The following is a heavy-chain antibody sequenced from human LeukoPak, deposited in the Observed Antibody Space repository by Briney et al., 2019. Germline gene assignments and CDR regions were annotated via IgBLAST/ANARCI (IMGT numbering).Heavy chain of an antibody. J-gene: IGHJ4*02. D-gene: IGHD7-27*01. CDR1: GYSISSGYY. CDR3: ARLGSNWGSKWYFDY. Sequence: PSETLSLTCAVSGYSISSGYYWGWIRQPPRKGLEWIGSIYHSGSTYYNPSLKSRVTISVDTSKNQFSLKLSSVTAADTAVYYCARLGSNWGSKWYFDYWGQGTLVTVSS. CDR2: IYHSGST. V-gene: IGHV4-38-2*01.